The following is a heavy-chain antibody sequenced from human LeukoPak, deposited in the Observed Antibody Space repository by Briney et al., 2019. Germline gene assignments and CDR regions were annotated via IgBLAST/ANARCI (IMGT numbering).Heavy chain of an antibody. CDR1: GGTLSSYA. V-gene: IGHV1-69*04. Sequence: SVKVACKASGGTLSSYAISWVRQAPGQGLEWMGRIITILGIANYAQKFQDRVTITADKSTSTAYMELSSLRSEDTAVYYCARDLILQRWLQLSAPYYYYYGMDVWGQGTTVTVSS. D-gene: IGHD5-24*01. CDR2: IITILGIA. CDR3: ARDLILQRWLQLSAPYYYYYGMDV. J-gene: IGHJ6*02.